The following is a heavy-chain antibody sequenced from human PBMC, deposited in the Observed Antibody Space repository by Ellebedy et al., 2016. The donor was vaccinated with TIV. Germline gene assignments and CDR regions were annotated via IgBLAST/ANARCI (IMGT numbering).Heavy chain of an antibody. Sequence: ASVKVSCXASGYSFTSYDINWVRQATGQGLEWMGWMNPSSGNTGYAQKFQGRVIMTRNPSITTAYMELSSLTSEDTAVYYCARRSSTSCSDWGQGTLVTVSS. CDR3: ARRSSTSCSD. CDR1: GYSFTSYD. J-gene: IGHJ4*02. D-gene: IGHD2-2*01. V-gene: IGHV1-8*01. CDR2: MNPSSGNT.